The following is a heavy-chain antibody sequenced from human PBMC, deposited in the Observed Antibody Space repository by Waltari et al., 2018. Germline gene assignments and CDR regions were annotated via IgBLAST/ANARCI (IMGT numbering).Heavy chain of an antibody. V-gene: IGHV4-39*01. D-gene: IGHD5-18*01. CDR3: ARHGGESYGYLWVDP. J-gene: IGHJ5*02. CDR1: GGSISSGPYY. Sequence: QLQLQESGPGLVKPSETLSLTCTVSGGSISSGPYYWGWIRQPPEKGLDWIGSVHHGVNTIYDPSGKNRVTIAGDRSSNQFSLKWYSLTAADTAVYYCARHGGESYGYLWVDPWGQGTLVTVSS. CDR2: VHHGVNT.